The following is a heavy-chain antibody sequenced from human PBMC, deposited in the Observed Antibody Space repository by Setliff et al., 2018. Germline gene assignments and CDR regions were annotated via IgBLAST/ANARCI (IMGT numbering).Heavy chain of an antibody. V-gene: IGHV1-2*02. CDR3: ATDNDIVGFGY. Sequence: VASVKVSCKAPEYSFTGYYMHWLRQAPGQGPEWMGWINPNNGKTQYSQMFQGRLTMTKDTSISTVYMELSSLRSDDTAMYYCATDNDIVGFGYWGRGTLVTVSS. CDR2: INPNNGKT. D-gene: IGHD1-1*01. J-gene: IGHJ4*02. CDR1: EYSFTGYY.